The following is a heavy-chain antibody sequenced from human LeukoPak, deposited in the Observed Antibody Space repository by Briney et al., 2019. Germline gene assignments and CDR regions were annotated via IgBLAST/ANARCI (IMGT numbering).Heavy chain of an antibody. Sequence: ASVKVSCKASGYTFTGYYMHWVRQAPGQGLEWMGWINPNSGGTNYAQKFQGRVTMTRDTSISTAYMELSRLRSDDTAVYYCARDWGDGYIGFDYWGQGTLVTVSS. D-gene: IGHD5-24*01. V-gene: IGHV1-2*02. CDR2: INPNSGGT. CDR1: GYTFTGYY. CDR3: ARDWGDGYIGFDY. J-gene: IGHJ4*02.